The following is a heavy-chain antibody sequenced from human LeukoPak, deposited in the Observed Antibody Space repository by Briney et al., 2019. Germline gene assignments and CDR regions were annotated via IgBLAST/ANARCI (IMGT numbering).Heavy chain of an antibody. Sequence: GSLRLSCAASGFTFSSYEMNWVRQAPGKGLERVSYISSSGSTIYYADSVKGRFTISRDNPKNSLYLQMKSLRAEDTAVYYCARDTGYSDSSGYYGTNFDSWGQGTLVTVSS. V-gene: IGHV3-48*03. J-gene: IGHJ4*02. D-gene: IGHD3-22*01. CDR3: ARDTGYSDSSGYYGTNFDS. CDR1: GFTFSSYE. CDR2: ISSSGSTI.